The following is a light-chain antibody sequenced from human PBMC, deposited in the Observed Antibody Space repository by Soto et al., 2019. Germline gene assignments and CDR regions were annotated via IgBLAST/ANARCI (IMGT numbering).Light chain of an antibody. CDR2: DAS. J-gene: IGKJ4*01. CDR3: QQVNSYPFT. V-gene: IGKV1-12*01. CDR1: QGISGW. Sequence: DIQMTQSPSSVSASVGDRLTITCRASQGISGWLAWYQQKPGKAPNLLIYDASTLRNGVPSRFSGSGSGTEHTLTISSLQPEDFATYYCQQVNSYPFTFGGGTKVDIK.